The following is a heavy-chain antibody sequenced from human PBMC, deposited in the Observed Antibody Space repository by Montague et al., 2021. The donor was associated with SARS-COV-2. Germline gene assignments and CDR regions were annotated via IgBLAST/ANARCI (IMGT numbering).Heavy chain of an antibody. D-gene: IGHD1-26*01. Sequence: SETLSLTCAVSGGSISSSSYYWGWIRQPPGQGLEWIGSIHYNGSTYYNPSLKSRVSISVDTSKNQFSLKLSSVTAADTAVYYCARLWDTVYYYYGMDVWGQGTTVTVSS. CDR2: IHYNGST. CDR1: GGSISSSSYY. J-gene: IGHJ6*02. CDR3: ARLWDTVYYYYGMDV. V-gene: IGHV4-39*01.